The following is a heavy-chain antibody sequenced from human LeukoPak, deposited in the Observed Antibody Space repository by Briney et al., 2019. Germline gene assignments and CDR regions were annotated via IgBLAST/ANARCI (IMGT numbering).Heavy chain of an antibody. D-gene: IGHD5-24*01. CDR3: ARPRDGYNYEAFDI. J-gene: IGHJ3*02. Sequence: PGESLKISFKGAGYSFTSYWIGWGRQMSGKGLGGVWIIYPGDSDSRYSPSLQGQVTISADKSISTAYLQWSSLKASDTAMYYCARPRDGYNYEAFDIWGQGTMVTVSS. CDR1: GYSFTSYW. V-gene: IGHV5-51*01. CDR2: IYPGDSDS.